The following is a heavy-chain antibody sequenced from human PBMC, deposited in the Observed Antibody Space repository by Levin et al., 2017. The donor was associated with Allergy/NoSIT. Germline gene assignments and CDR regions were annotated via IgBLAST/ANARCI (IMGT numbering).Heavy chain of an antibody. J-gene: IGHJ4*02. CDR2: INPNSGGT. D-gene: IGHD6-19*01. CDR1: GYTFTGYY. Sequence: ASVKVSCKASGYTFTGYYMHWVRQAPGQGLEWMGWINPNSGGTNYAQKFQGRVTMTRDTSISTAYMELSRLRSDDTAVYYCARVRPPQYSSGWYVLWPFDYWGQGTLVTVSS. V-gene: IGHV1-2*02. CDR3: ARVRPPQYSSGWYVLWPFDY.